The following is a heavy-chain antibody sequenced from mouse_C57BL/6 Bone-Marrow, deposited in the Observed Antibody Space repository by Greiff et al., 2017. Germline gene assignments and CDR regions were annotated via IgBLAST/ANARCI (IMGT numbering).Heavy chain of an antibody. CDR1: GYTFTSYW. Sequence: QVQLQQPGAELVKPGASVKLSCKASGYTFTSYWMQWVKQRPGQGLEWIGEIDPSDSYTNYNQKFKGKATLTVDTSSSTAYMQLSSLTSEDSAVYYCAREGISEEYFDVWGTGTTVTVSS. CDR3: AREGISEEYFDV. CDR2: IDPSDSYT. V-gene: IGHV1-50*01. J-gene: IGHJ1*03. D-gene: IGHD5-2*01.